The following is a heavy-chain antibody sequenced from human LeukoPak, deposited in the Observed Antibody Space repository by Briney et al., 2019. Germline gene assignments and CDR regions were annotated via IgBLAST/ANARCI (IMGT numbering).Heavy chain of an antibody. V-gene: IGHV4-59*01. CDR3: ARDGRVDYGDYTFDY. CDR1: GGSISTYY. J-gene: IGHJ4*02. CDR2: IYYSGRT. D-gene: IGHD4-17*01. Sequence: SETLSLTCTVSGGSISTYYWNWIRQPPGKGLEWIGYIYYSGRTNYNPSLKSRVSISIDTSKNQFSLKLSSVTAADTAVYYCARDGRVDYGDYTFDYWGQGTQVTVSS.